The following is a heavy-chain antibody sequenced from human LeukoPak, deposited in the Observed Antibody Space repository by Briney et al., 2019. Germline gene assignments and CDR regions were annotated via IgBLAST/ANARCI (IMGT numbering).Heavy chain of an antibody. CDR2: IYNSGRT. J-gene: IGHJ2*01. V-gene: IGHV4-59*01. CDR3: ARDLDSSGSYWYFDL. D-gene: IGHD6-19*01. CDR1: GGSIRSYY. Sequence: SETPSLTCTVSGGSIRSYYWSWIRQPPGKGLEWIGYIYNSGRTIYNPSLKSRVTISVDTSKNQFSLKLSSVTAADTAVYYCARDLDSSGSYWYFDLWGRGTLVTVSS.